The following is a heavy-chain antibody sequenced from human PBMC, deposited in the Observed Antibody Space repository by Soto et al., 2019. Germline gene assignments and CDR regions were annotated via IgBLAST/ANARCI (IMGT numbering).Heavy chain of an antibody. CDR2: INHSGST. CDR1: GGSFSGYY. V-gene: IGHV4-34*01. Sequence: TSETLSLTCAVYGGSFSGYYWSWIRQPPGKGLEWIGEINHSGSTNYNPSLKSRVTISVDTSKNQFSLKLSSVTAADTAVYYCARRRPSYNWNAYNWVDPWGQGTLVTVSS. CDR3: ARRRPSYNWNAYNWVDP. D-gene: IGHD1-1*01. J-gene: IGHJ5*02.